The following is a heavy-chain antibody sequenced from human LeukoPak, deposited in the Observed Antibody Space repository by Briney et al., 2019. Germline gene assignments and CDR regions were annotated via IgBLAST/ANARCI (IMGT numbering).Heavy chain of an antibody. D-gene: IGHD3-10*01. CDR1: GGTFSSYA. Sequence: SVKVSCKASGGTFSSYAISWVRQAPGQGLEWMGGIIPIFGTANYAQKFQGRVTITADESTSIAYMELSSLRSEDTAVYYCASITMVRGVPRWFDPWGQGTLVTVST. CDR3: ASITMVRGVPRWFDP. V-gene: IGHV1-69*01. J-gene: IGHJ5*02. CDR2: IIPIFGTA.